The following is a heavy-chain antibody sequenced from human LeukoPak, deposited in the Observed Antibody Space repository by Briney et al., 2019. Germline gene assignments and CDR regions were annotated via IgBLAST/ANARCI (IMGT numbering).Heavy chain of an antibody. Sequence: GGSLRLSCAASGFTFNSYAMSWVRQFPGKGLEWVSSISAGGVTTYYADSVKGRFTISRDNSKNTLDLQMSSLRAEDTALYYCAKDNLLAQSDSTLGKNNFDYWGQGALVTESS. V-gene: IGHV3-23*01. CDR3: AKDNLLAQSDSTLGKNNFDY. CDR1: GFTFNSYA. D-gene: IGHD2/OR15-2a*01. CDR2: ISAGGVTT. J-gene: IGHJ4*02.